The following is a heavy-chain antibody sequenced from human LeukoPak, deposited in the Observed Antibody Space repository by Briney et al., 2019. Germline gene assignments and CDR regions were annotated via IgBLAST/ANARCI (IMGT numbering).Heavy chain of an antibody. CDR2: IKPDGSLI. Sequence: GGSLRLSCAASGFTFSSYWMTWVRQGPGKGLEGVANIKPDGSLIYYVDSVKGRFTISRDNAKNSLYLQMNSLRAEDTAVYYCAKWELYSGFYYIDYWGQGTLATVSS. D-gene: IGHD1-26*01. CDR1: GFTFSSYW. V-gene: IGHV3-7*01. J-gene: IGHJ4*02. CDR3: AKWELYSGFYYIDY.